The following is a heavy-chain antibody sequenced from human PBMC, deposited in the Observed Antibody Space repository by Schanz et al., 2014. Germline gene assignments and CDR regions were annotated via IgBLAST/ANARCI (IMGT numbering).Heavy chain of an antibody. V-gene: IGHV3-23*04. CDR3: AKARRKSNCSGGRCFHYSYYGMDV. D-gene: IGHD2-15*01. Sequence: VQLVESGGGLVKPGGSLRLSCAASGFTFSSYAMSWVRQAPGKGLEWVSTISASGGSTYYADSVKGRFTISRDNSKNILYLQMNSLRAEDTAVYYCAKARRKSNCSGGRCFHYSYYGMDVWGQGTTVTVSS. CDR1: GFTFSSYA. J-gene: IGHJ6*02. CDR2: ISASGGST.